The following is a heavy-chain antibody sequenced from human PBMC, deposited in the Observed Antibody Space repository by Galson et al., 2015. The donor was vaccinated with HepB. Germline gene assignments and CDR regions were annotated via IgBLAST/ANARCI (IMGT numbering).Heavy chain of an antibody. V-gene: IGHV1-2*02. J-gene: IGHJ4*02. Sequence: SVTVSCKASGSTFTGYSMHWVRQAPGQGLEWMGWINPNSGGTNYAQKFQGRVTMTRDTSISTAYMELSRLRSDDTAVYYCARGFYGDYMVDYWGQGTLVTVSS. CDR3: ARGFYGDYMVDY. CDR1: GSTFTGYS. D-gene: IGHD4-17*01. CDR2: INPNSGGT.